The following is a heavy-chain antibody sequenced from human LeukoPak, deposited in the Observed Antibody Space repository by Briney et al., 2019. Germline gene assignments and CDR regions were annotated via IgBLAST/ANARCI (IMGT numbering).Heavy chain of an antibody. Sequence: SETLSLTCTVSGGSISSSSYYWGWMRQPPGKGMEWIGEINHSGSTNYNPSLKSRVTISVDTSKNQFSLKLSSVTAADTAVYYCARVMVSGYSYGYLFDYWGQGTLVTVSS. V-gene: IGHV4-39*07. J-gene: IGHJ4*02. CDR2: INHSGST. CDR3: ARVMVSGYSYGYLFDY. D-gene: IGHD5-18*01. CDR1: GGSISSSSYY.